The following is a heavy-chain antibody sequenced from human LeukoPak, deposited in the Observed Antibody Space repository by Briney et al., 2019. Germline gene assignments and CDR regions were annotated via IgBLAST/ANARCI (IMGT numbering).Heavy chain of an antibody. CDR3: ARDLSVVGAPG. D-gene: IGHD2-15*01. Sequence: PSGTLSLTWAVSGDSISSNNGWSWVRQPPGKGLEWIGEIYHSGRTSYNASLKSRVTISVDKSKNQFSLNLSSVTAADTAVYYCARDLSVVGAPGWGQGTLVTVSS. CDR2: IYHSGRT. V-gene: IGHV4-4*02. CDR1: GDSISSNNG. J-gene: IGHJ1*01.